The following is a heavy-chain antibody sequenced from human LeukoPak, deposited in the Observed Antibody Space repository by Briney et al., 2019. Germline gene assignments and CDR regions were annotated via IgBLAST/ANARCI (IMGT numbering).Heavy chain of an antibody. CDR3: ASRPPVGYCSGGSGYETNWFDP. Sequence: SETLSLTCAVYGGSFSGYYWSWIRQPPGKGLEWIGEINHSGSTNYNPSLKSRVTISVDTSKNQFSLKLSSVTAADTAVYYCASRPPVGYCSGGSGYETNWFDPWGQGTLVTVP. V-gene: IGHV4-34*01. CDR2: INHSGST. CDR1: GGSFSGYY. J-gene: IGHJ5*02. D-gene: IGHD2-15*01.